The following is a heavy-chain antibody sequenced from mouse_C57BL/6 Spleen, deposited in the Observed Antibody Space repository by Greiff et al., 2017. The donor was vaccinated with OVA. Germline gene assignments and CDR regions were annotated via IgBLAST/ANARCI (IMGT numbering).Heavy chain of an antibody. V-gene: IGHV1-66*01. CDR3: ARPLYYGSSYAMDY. CDR2: IYPGSGNT. D-gene: IGHD1-1*01. Sequence: QVQLQQSGPELVKPGASVKISCKASGYSFTSYYIHWVKQRPGQGLEWIGWIYPGSGNTKYNEKFKGKATLTADTASSTAYMQLSSLTSEDSAVYYCARPLYYGSSYAMDYWGQGTSVTVSS. CDR1: GYSFTSYY. J-gene: IGHJ4*01.